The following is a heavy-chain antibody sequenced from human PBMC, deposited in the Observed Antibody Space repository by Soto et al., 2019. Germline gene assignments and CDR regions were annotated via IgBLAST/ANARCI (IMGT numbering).Heavy chain of an antibody. CDR3: AREGEGSCSSTGCRNANYYYYGMDV. V-gene: IGHV1-69*01. D-gene: IGHD2-2*01. CDR1: GGTFSSYA. Sequence: QVQLVQSGAEVKKPGSSVKVSCKASGGTFSSYAISWVRQAPGQGLEWMGGIIPTFVTANYAQKFQGRVTITADESTITAYMELSSLRSEETDVYYCAREGEGSCSSTGCRNANYYYYGMDVWGQGTTVTVSS. CDR2: IIPTFVTA. J-gene: IGHJ6*02.